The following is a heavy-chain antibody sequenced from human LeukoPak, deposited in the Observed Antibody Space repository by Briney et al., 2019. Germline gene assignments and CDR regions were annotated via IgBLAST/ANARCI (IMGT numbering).Heavy chain of an antibody. J-gene: IGHJ6*03. V-gene: IGHV3-21*01. CDR1: GFKFSSYS. Sequence: GGSLRLSCAASGFKFSSYSMNWVRQAPGKGLEWVSSISGSSSYIYYADSVKGRFTISRDNAKNSLYLQMNSLRAEDTAVYYCARDSPRGYSYVFYYMDVWGKGTTVTVSS. CDR2: ISGSSSYI. D-gene: IGHD5-18*01. CDR3: ARDSPRGYSYVFYYMDV.